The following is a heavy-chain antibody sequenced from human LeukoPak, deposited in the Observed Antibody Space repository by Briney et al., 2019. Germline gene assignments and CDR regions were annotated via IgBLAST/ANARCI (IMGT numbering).Heavy chain of an antibody. J-gene: IGHJ6*03. CDR3: ARGPTVTTRYYYYMDV. D-gene: IGHD4-17*01. CDR2: MYHSGST. Sequence: SETLSLTCTVSGYSISSGHYWGWIRQPPGKGLEWIGSMYHSGSTYYNPPLKSRVTISEDTSKNQFSLKLRSVTAADTAVYYCARGPTVTTRYYYYMDVWGKGTTVTVSS. CDR1: GYSISSGHY. V-gene: IGHV4-38-2*02.